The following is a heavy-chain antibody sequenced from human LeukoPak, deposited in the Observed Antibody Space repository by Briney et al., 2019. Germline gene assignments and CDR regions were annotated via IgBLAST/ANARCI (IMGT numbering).Heavy chain of an antibody. CDR3: AKVASIVGATFEKYYYYYYMDV. V-gene: IGHV3-30*02. D-gene: IGHD1-26*01. Sequence: PGGSLRLSCAASGFTFSSYGMHWVRQAPGKGLEWVAFIRYDGSNKYYADSVKGRFTISRDNSKNTLYLQMNSLRAEDTAVYYCAKVASIVGATFEKYYYYYYMDVWDKGTTVTISS. J-gene: IGHJ6*03. CDR2: IRYDGSNK. CDR1: GFTFSSYG.